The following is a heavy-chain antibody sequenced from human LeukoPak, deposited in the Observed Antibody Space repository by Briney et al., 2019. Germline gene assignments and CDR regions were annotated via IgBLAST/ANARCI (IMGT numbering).Heavy chain of an antibody. V-gene: IGHV3-23*01. J-gene: IGHJ4*02. Sequence: PGGSLRLSCAASGFTFSSYAMSWVRQAPGKGLEWVSAISGSGGSTYYADSVKGRFTISRDNSKNTLYLQMNSLRAEDTAVYYCAKVFVVGSAPHISPHSGYDWDPAVSVLYYFDYWGQGTLVTVSS. CDR2: ISGSGGST. CDR1: GFTFSSYA. CDR3: AKVFVVGSAPHISPHSGYDWDPAVSVLYYFDY. D-gene: IGHD5-12*01.